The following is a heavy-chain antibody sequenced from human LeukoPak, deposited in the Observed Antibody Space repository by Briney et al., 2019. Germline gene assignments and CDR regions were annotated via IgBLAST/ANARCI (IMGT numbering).Heavy chain of an antibody. CDR3: ARHSYRYGGNGRAFDY. D-gene: IGHD4-23*01. Sequence: ASVKVSCKASGYTFTSYGISWVRQAPGQGLEWMGWISAYNGNTNYAQKLQGRVTMTTDTSTSTAYMELRSLRSDDTAVYYCARHSYRYGGNGRAFDYWGQGTLVTVSS. CDR2: ISAYNGNT. J-gene: IGHJ4*02. V-gene: IGHV1-18*01. CDR1: GYTFTSYG.